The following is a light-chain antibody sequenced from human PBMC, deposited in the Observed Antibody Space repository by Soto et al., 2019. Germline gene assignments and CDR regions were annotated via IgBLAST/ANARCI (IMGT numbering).Light chain of an antibody. V-gene: IGKV3-15*01. CDR3: QKYNNWPPFT. J-gene: IGKJ3*01. Sequence: EIVMTQSPGTLSVSPGERATLSCRASQNIRSNLAWYQQKPGQAPRLLIYETSIRAPGIPARFSGSGSGTEFTLTISSLQSEDFAVYHCQKYNNWPPFTFGPGTKVDI. CDR1: QNIRSN. CDR2: ETS.